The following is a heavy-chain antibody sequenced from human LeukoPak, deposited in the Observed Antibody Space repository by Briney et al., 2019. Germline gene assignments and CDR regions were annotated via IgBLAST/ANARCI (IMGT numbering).Heavy chain of an antibody. J-gene: IGHJ4*02. CDR1: GFTFSNAW. V-gene: IGHV3-15*01. Sequence: PGGSLRLSCAASGFTFSNAWMSWVRQAPGKGLEWVGRIKSKTDGGTTDYAAPAKGRFTISRDDSENTLYLQMNSLKTEDTAMYYCTTGYCSSTSCYGGNYWGQGTLVTVSS. D-gene: IGHD2-2*01. CDR3: TTGYCSSTSCYGGNY. CDR2: IKSKTDGGTT.